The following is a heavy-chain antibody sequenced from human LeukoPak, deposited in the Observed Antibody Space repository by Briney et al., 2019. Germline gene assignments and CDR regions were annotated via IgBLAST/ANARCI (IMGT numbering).Heavy chain of an antibody. V-gene: IGHV4-59*11. D-gene: IGHD2-2*01. CDR1: GGSMNNHY. CDR2: IFSTGTT. CDR3: ARFNSGCSEASCYVHS. J-gene: IGHJ4*02. Sequence: SETLSLTCTVSGGSMNNHYWTWIRQPPGKGLELIGHIFSTGTTAYTPSLKSRVTMSIDTSKNQFSLNVFSVIAADSAVYYCARFNSGCSEASCYVHSWGQGTLVTVSS.